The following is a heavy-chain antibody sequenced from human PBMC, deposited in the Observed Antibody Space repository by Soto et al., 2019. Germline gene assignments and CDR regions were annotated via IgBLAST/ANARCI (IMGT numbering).Heavy chain of an antibody. CDR3: ARDSGAALYGEDALDI. J-gene: IGHJ3*02. CDR2: VSTSIRST. V-gene: IGHV1-18*04. Sequence: QGKLVQSGPEVKKPGASVKVSCTASGYSFSGYDITWVRQAPGQGLEWLGWVSTSIRSTMSAEKLQGRLTMTTDTCTTTVYMELRGLTSDDTAVYYCARDSGAALYGEDALDIWGQGTRVSVSS. D-gene: IGHD3-10*01. CDR1: GYSFSGYD.